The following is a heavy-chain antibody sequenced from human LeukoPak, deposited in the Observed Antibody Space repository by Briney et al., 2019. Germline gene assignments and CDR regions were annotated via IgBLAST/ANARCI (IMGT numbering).Heavy chain of an antibody. Sequence: PGGSLRLSCAASGFPFSNDWMSWVRQAPGKGLEWVAIIKTDESEKYYVDSVKGRFTISRDNAKNSLYLQMNSLRVEDTAVYYCASDDVRGYGRDHWGQGTLVTVSS. D-gene: IGHD5-18*01. V-gene: IGHV3-7*01. CDR2: IKTDESEK. CDR3: ASDDVRGYGRDH. CDR1: GFPFSNDW. J-gene: IGHJ4*02.